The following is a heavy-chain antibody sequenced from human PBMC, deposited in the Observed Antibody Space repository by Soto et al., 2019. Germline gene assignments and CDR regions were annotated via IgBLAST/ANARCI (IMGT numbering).Heavy chain of an antibody. CDR1: GGSISSSSYY. J-gene: IGHJ5*02. D-gene: IGHD3-9*01. CDR2: IYYSGST. CDR3: ATLRGLRYFDWLSGNWFDP. Sequence: SETLSLTCTVSGGSISSSSYYWGWIRQPPGKGLEWIGSIYYSGSTYYNPSLKSRVTISVDTSKNQFSLKLSSVTAADTAVYYCATLRGLRYFDWLSGNWFDPWGQGTLATVSS. V-gene: IGHV4-39*01.